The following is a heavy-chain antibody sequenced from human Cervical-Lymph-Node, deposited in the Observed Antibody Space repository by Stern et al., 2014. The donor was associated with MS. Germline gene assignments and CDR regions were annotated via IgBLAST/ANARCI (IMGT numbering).Heavy chain of an antibody. Sequence: QVQLVQSGSELKKPGASVKVSCKASGYTFTTFPMNWVRQAPGQGLEWVGWINTNTENPTYAQGFTGRFVFSLDTSVSTAYLQISSLKAEDTAVYYCPRVWSHYGDYGMDVWGQGTTVTVSS. CDR1: GYTFTTFP. J-gene: IGHJ6*02. D-gene: IGHD4-17*01. V-gene: IGHV7-4-1*02. CDR3: PRVWSHYGDYGMDV. CDR2: INTNTENP.